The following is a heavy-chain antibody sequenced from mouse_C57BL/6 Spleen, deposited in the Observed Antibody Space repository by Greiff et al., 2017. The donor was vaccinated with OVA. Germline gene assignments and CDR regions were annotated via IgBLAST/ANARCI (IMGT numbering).Heavy chain of an antibody. CDR3: TGWLLRYYAMDY. J-gene: IGHJ4*01. CDR1: GFTFSSYA. CDR2: ISSGGDYI. D-gene: IGHD2-3*01. Sequence: EVMLVESGEGLVKPGGSLKLSCAASGFTFSSYAMSWVRQTPEKRLEWVAYISSGGDYIYYADTVKGRFTISRDNARNTLYLQMSSLKSEDTAMYYGTGWLLRYYAMDYWGQGTSVTVSS. V-gene: IGHV5-9-1*02.